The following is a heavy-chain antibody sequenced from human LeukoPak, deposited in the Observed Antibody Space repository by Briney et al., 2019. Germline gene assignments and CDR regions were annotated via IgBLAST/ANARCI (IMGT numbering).Heavy chain of an antibody. V-gene: IGHV3-7*01. CDR3: TRDRSRAEDD. CDR2: INQGGSDK. CDR1: AFTFSGHW. Sequence: GGSLRLSCAASAFTFSGHWMSWVSQAPGKGLEWVANINQGGSDKYYVDSVKGRFTISRDNANNLLYLQMNSLRGEDTAVYYCTRDRSRAEDDWGQGTLVTVSS. J-gene: IGHJ4*02. D-gene: IGHD1-14*01.